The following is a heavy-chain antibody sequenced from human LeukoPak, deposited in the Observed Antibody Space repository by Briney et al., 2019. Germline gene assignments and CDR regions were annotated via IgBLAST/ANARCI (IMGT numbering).Heavy chain of an antibody. V-gene: IGHV3-7*01. CDR1: GFTFRNYW. CDR2: IKQGASEK. D-gene: IGHD4-17*01. J-gene: IGHJ5*02. CDR3: ARHDYGDYFDP. Sequence: PGGSLRLSCADSGFTFRNYWMSWVRQAPGKGLESVANIKQGASEKSYVDSVKGRFTISRDNAKNSLYLQMNSLRVEDTAVYYCARHDYGDYFDPWGQGTLVTVSS.